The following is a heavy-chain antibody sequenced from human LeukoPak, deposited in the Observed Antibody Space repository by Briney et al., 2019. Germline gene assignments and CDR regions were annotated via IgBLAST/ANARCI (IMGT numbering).Heavy chain of an antibody. Sequence: GGSLRLSCAASGFSFSSAAMTWVRQAPGKGLEWVSLIGTIGYSTYYADSVKGRFTISRDNSKNTLSLQTNSLRVEDTAIYYCAKDIQLSTWGLGTMVTVSS. CDR3: AKDIQLST. CDR1: GFSFSSAA. CDR2: IGTIGYST. J-gene: IGHJ3*01. V-gene: IGHV3-23*01. D-gene: IGHD5-24*01.